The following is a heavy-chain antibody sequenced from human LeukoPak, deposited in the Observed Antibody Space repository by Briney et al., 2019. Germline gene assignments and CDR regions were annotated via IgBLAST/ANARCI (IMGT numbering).Heavy chain of an antibody. CDR3: VKDLGGAVAGDY. J-gene: IGHJ4*02. D-gene: IGHD6-19*01. Sequence: GGSLRLSCSAPGFTFSSYAMHWVRQAPGKGLEYVSVISRNGGSTNYADSVKGRFTISRDNSKNTLYLQMSSLRAEDTAVYYCVKDLGGAVAGDYWGQGTLVTVSS. V-gene: IGHV3-64D*09. CDR1: GFTFSSYA. CDR2: ISRNGGST.